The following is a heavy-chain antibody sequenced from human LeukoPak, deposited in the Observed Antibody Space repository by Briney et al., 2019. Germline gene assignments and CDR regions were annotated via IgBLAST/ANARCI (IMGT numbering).Heavy chain of an antibody. CDR2: INAGNGNT. D-gene: IGHD3-10*01. CDR3: ARDRRKSGYYGSGSSNWFDP. CDR1: GYTFTSYA. J-gene: IGHJ5*02. Sequence: ASVKVSCKASGYTFTSYAMHWVRQAPGQRLEWMGWINAGNGNTKYSQKFQGRVTITRDTSASTAYMELSSLRSEDTAVYYCARDRRKSGYYGSGSSNWFDPWGQGTLVTVSS. V-gene: IGHV1-3*01.